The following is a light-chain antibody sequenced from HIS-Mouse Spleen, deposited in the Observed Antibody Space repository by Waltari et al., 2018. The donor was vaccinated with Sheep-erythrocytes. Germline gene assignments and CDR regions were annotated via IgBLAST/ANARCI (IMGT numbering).Light chain of an antibody. CDR3: QQYNNWPLT. CDR2: GES. Sequence: EIVMPQSPATLPVSPAERATLSCRASQSVSSNLDWYQQKPGQATRLLIYGESTRATGIPARFSGSGSGTEFTLTISSMQSEDFAVYYCQQYNNWPLTFGGGTKVEIK. CDR1: QSVSSN. J-gene: IGKJ4*01. V-gene: IGKV3-15*01.